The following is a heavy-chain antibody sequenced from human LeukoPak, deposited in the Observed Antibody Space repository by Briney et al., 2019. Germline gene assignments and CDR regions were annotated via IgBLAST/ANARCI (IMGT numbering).Heavy chain of an antibody. V-gene: IGHV4-38-2*02. CDR1: GYSISSGYY. Sequence: SETLSLTCTVSGYSISSGYYWGWIRQPPGKGLEWIGSIYHSGSTFDNPSLKSRVTISVDTSKNQFSLKLSSVTAADTAVYYCARDASRGSYPHYFDYWGQGTLVTVSS. CDR2: IYHSGST. CDR3: ARDASRGSYPHYFDY. D-gene: IGHD1-26*01. J-gene: IGHJ4*02.